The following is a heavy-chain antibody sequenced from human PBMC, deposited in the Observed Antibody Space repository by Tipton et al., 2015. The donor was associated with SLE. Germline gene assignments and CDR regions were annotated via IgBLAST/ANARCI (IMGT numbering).Heavy chain of an antibody. V-gene: IGHV4-61*02. CDR2: IYTSGST. CDR3: ARGQKRLGAYFDY. Sequence: LRLSCTVSGGSISGGSYYWSWIRQPAGKGLEWIGRIYTSGSTNYNPSLKSRVTISVDTSKNQFSLKLSSVTAADTAVYYCARGQKRLGAYFDYWGQGTLVTVSS. J-gene: IGHJ4*02. D-gene: IGHD3-16*01. CDR1: GGSISGGSYY.